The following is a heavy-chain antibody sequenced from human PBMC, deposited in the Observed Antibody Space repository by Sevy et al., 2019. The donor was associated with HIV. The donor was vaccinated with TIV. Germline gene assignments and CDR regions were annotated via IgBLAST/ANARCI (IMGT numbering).Heavy chain of an antibody. D-gene: IGHD1-26*01. Sequence: SETLSLTCNVSGRSISTLYWTWIRQPAGKGLEWIGRIHISGSTNYNPSLKSRVTMSGDTSKNQFFLKMTSVTTADTAIYYCASGPWGWFDSWGQEPRSPSPQ. CDR2: IHISGST. V-gene: IGHV4-4*07. CDR1: GRSISTLY. CDR3: ASGPWGWFDS. J-gene: IGHJ5*01.